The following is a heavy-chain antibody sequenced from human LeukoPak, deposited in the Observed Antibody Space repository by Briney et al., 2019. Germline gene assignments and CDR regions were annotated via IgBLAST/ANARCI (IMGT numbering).Heavy chain of an antibody. CDR3: ARGNRGIVVVVAANAFDI. D-gene: IGHD2-15*01. J-gene: IGHJ3*02. Sequence: PETLSLTCTVSGYSISSGYYWGWIRQPPGKGLEWTGSIYHSGSTYYNPSLKSRVTISVDTSKNQFSLKLSSVTAADTAVYYCARGNRGIVVVVAANAFDIWGQGTMVTVSS. CDR2: IYHSGST. CDR1: GYSISSGYY. V-gene: IGHV4-38-2*02.